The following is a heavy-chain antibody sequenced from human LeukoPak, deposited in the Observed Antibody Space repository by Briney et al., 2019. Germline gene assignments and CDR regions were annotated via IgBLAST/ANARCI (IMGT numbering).Heavy chain of an antibody. CDR3: ARESGFYGDYGAFDI. CDR1: GFTVSTNC. D-gene: IGHD4-17*01. V-gene: IGHV3-74*01. Sequence: GGSLRLSCAASGFTVSTNCMIWVRQPPGKGLVWVSRIYSDGSTTNYADSVKGRFTISRDNAKNTLYLQMNSLRAEDTAIYYCARESGFYGDYGAFDIWGQGTTVTVSS. J-gene: IGHJ3*02. CDR2: IYSDGSTT.